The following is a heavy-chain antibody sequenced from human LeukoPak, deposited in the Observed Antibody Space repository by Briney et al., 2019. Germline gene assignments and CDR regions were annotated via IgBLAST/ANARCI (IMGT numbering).Heavy chain of an antibody. V-gene: IGHV3-30*18. CDR1: GFTFSSYG. Sequence: PGGSLRLSCAASGFTFSSYGMHWVRQAPGKGLEWVAVISYDGSNKYYADSVKGRFTISRDNCKNTLYLQMNSLRAEDTAVYYCAKDSIAAAVSWFDPWGQGTLVTVSS. D-gene: IGHD6-13*01. CDR2: ISYDGSNK. CDR3: AKDSIAAAVSWFDP. J-gene: IGHJ5*02.